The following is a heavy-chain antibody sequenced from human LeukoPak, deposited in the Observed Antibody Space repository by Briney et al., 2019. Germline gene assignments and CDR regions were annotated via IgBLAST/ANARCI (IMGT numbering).Heavy chain of an antibody. D-gene: IGHD6-13*01. CDR2: INPSGGST. J-gene: IGHJ4*02. CDR3: AREAAAGHFDY. Sequence: ASVKVSCKASGYTFTSYYMHWVRQAPGQGLEWMGIINPSGGSTSYAQKFQGRVTMTRDTSTCTVYMELSSLRSEDTAVYYCAREAAAGHFDYWGQGTLVTVSS. CDR1: GYTFTSYY. V-gene: IGHV1-46*01.